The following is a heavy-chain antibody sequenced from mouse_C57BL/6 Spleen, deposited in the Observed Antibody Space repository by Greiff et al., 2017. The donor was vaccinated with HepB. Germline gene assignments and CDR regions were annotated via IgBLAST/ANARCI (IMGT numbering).Heavy chain of an antibody. CDR3: ASHYGSSLYYAMDY. V-gene: IGHV3-6*01. D-gene: IGHD1-1*01. CDR2: ISYDGSN. Sequence: EVHLVESGPGLVKPSQSLSLTCSVTGYSITSGYYWNWIRQFPGNKLEWMGYISYDGSNNYNPSLKNRISITRDTSKNQFFLKLISVTTEDTATYYGASHYGSSLYYAMDYWGQGTSVTVSS. J-gene: IGHJ4*01. CDR1: GYSITSGYY.